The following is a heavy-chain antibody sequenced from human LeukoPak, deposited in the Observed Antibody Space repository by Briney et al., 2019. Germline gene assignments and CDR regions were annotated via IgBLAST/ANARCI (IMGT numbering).Heavy chain of an antibody. J-gene: IGHJ5*02. Sequence: SVKVSCKASGGTFSGYTISWLRQAPGQGLEWMGRIIPILGIANYAQKFQGRVTITADKSTSTAYMELSSLRSEDTAVYYCARDRYCSGGSCYSEAANWFDPWGQGTLVTDSS. V-gene: IGHV1-69*04. CDR1: GGTFSGYT. D-gene: IGHD2-15*01. CDR2: IIPILGIA. CDR3: ARDRYCSGGSCYSEAANWFDP.